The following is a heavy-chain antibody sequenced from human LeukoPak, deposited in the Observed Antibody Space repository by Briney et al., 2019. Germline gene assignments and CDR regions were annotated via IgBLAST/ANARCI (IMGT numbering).Heavy chain of an antibody. CDR1: GGSISSYY. CDR2: IYYSGST. D-gene: IGHD6-13*01. J-gene: IGHJ4*02. V-gene: IGHV4-59*01. Sequence: SETLSLTCTVSGGSISSYYWSWIRQPPGKGLEWIGYIYYSGSTNYNPSLKSRVTISVDTSKNQFSLKLSSVTAADTAVYYCAGDSSFDYWGQGTLVTVSS. CDR3: AGDSSFDY.